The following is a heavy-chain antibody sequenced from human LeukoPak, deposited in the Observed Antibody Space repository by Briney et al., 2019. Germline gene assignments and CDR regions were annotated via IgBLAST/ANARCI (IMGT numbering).Heavy chain of an antibody. Sequence: SETLSLTCTVSGGSVSSGSYYWSWIRQPPGKGLEWIGYIYYSGSTNCNPSLKSRVTISVDTSKNQFSLKLSSVTAADTAVYYCARYARGVVVPAASIYYGMDVWGKGTTVTVSS. CDR3: ARYARGVVVPAASIYYGMDV. CDR2: IYYSGST. D-gene: IGHD2-2*01. J-gene: IGHJ6*04. CDR1: GGSVSSGSYY. V-gene: IGHV4-61*01.